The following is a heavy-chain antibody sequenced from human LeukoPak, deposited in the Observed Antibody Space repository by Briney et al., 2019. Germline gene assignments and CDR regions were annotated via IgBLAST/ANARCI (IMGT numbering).Heavy chain of an antibody. CDR2: IYRGGTT. J-gene: IGHJ4*02. Sequence: QPGGSLRLSCAVSGFTFSNNFINWVRQTPGKGLEWVSVIYRGGTTYYADSVKGRFTIARDNSKNTVYLQMINLGPEDTAVYYCATDPIPSPPEFSVAGYWGQGTLVTVSS. D-gene: IGHD1-14*01. CDR1: GFTFSNNF. V-gene: IGHV3-66*01. CDR3: ATDPIPSPPEFSVAGY.